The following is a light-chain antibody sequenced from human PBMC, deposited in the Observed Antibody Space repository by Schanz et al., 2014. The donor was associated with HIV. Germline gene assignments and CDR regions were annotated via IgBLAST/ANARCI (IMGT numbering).Light chain of an antibody. V-gene: IGKV1-5*03. CDR3: QQSNTFPYT. Sequence: DIQMTQSPSTLSASVGDRVTITCRASHNIGNWLTWYQQKPGKAPNPLIYQASTLETGVPSRFSGSGSGTEFTLTISSLQPDDFATYYCQQSNTFPYTFGQGTKLEIK. CDR2: QAS. J-gene: IGKJ2*01. CDR1: HNIGNW.